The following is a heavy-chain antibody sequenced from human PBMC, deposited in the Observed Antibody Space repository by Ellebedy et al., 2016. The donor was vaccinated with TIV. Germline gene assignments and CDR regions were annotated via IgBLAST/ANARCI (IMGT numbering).Heavy chain of an antibody. CDR1: GFTFTKFW. Sequence: GGSLRLXCAASGFTFTKFWMSWVRRAPGGGLEWVANIKGDGSEKFYGDSVKGRFTISRDNANNSLYLQMNTLRAEDTAVYYCARGPPIAARTSWFDPWGQGTLVTVSS. CDR3: ARGPPIAARTSWFDP. D-gene: IGHD6-13*01. CDR2: IKGDGSEK. J-gene: IGHJ5*02. V-gene: IGHV3-7*01.